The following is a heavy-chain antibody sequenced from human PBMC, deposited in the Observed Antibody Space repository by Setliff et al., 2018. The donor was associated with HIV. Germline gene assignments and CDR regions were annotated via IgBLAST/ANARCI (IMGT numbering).Heavy chain of an antibody. D-gene: IGHD3-22*01. V-gene: IGHV1-18*04. CDR2: ISAYNGNT. Sequence: ASVKVSCKASGYTFTDYYMHWVRQAPGQGLEWMGWISAYNGNTNYAQKLQGRVTMTTDTSTSTAYMELRSLRSDDTAVYYCAREYYYDSSGYRAFDYWGQGTLVTVSS. J-gene: IGHJ4*02. CDR3: AREYYYDSSGYRAFDY. CDR1: GYTFTDYY.